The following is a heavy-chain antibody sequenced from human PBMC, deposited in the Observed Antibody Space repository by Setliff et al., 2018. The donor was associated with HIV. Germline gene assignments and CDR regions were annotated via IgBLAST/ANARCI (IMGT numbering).Heavy chain of an antibody. Sequence: GGSLRLSCSASGFTFSSYTMHWVRQAPGKGLEYVSAINGNGENTYYADSVKGRFTISRDNSKNTLYLQMSSLRAEDTAVYYCLKYLQRGGSYDYWGRGTLVTVSS. J-gene: IGHJ4*02. CDR2: INGNGENT. CDR1: GFTFSSYT. CDR3: LKYLQRGGSYDY. D-gene: IGHD1-26*01. V-gene: IGHV3-64D*09.